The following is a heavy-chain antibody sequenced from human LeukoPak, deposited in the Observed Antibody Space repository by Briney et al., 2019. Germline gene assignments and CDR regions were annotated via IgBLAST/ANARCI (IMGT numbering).Heavy chain of an antibody. Sequence: GGSLRLSCAASGFIFNNYGLVWVRQAPGKGLEWVSAISNDGGGTTYADFVKGRFSVSRDNSKNTLFLQMNSLRAEDTPLYYREKGSSGYFFHLWGQGPLVTVPP. CDR2: ISNDGGGT. D-gene: IGHD3-22*01. V-gene: IGHV3-23*01. CDR3: EKGSSGYFFHL. J-gene: IGHJ5*02. CDR1: GFIFNNYG.